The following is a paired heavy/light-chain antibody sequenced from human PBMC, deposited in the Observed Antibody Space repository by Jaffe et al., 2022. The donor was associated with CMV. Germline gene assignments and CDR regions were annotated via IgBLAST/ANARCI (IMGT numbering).Light chain of an antibody. CDR3: QQANSFPWGT. V-gene: IGKV1-12*02. CDR2: AAS. Sequence: DIQMTQSPSSVSASVGDRVTITCRASQGISSWLAWYQQKPGKAPKLLIYAASSLQSGVPSRFSGSGSGTDFTLTISSLQPEDFATYYCQQANSFPWGTFGQGTKVEIK. J-gene: IGKJ1*01. CDR1: QGISSW.
Heavy chain of an antibody. Sequence: EVQLVESGGGLVQPGGSLRLSCAASGFTFSSYWMSWVRQAPGKGLEWVANIKQDGSEKYYVDSVKGRFTISRDNAKNSLYLQMNSLRAEDTAVYYCARDQWSEEEWELLEGMGGWFDPWGQGTLVTVSS. D-gene: IGHD1-26*01. V-gene: IGHV3-7*01. CDR1: GFTFSSYW. CDR2: IKQDGSEK. CDR3: ARDQWSEEEWELLEGMGGWFDP. J-gene: IGHJ5*02.